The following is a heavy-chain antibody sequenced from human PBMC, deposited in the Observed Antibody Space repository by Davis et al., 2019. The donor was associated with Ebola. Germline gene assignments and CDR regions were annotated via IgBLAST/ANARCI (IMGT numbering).Heavy chain of an antibody. CDR3: ARETSDYYDSSGYYYWFDP. J-gene: IGHJ5*02. V-gene: IGHV4-30-2*01. CDR2: IYHSGST. CDR1: GGSISSGGYS. Sequence: PSETLSLTCAVSGGSISSGGYSWSWIRQPPGKGLEWIGYIYHSGSTYYNPSLKSRVTISVDRSKNQFSLKLSSVTAADTAVYYCARETSDYYDSSGYYYWFDPWGQGTLVTVSS. D-gene: IGHD3-22*01.